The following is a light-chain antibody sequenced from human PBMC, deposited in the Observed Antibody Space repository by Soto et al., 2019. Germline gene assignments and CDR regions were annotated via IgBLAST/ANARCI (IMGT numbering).Light chain of an antibody. V-gene: IGKV3-20*01. J-gene: IGKJ1*01. CDR1: QSLSSGY. CDR3: QQYGSSPT. Sequence: EIVLTQSPGTLSLSPGERVTLSCRASQSLSSGYLAWYQQKFGQAPRLLIYDAYRRATGIPERFSGSGSGTDFTLTINRLEPEDFAVYYCQQYGSSPTFGLGTKVDIK. CDR2: DAY.